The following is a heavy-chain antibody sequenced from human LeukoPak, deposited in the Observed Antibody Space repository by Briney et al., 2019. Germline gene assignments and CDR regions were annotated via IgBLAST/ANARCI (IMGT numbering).Heavy chain of an antibody. Sequence: GASVKVSCKASGGTFSSYTISWVRQAPGQGLEWMGRIIPIPGIANYAQKFQGRVTITADKSTSTAYMELSSLRSEDTAVYYCAVDMRGRRRAFDIWGQGTMVTVSS. CDR3: AVDMRGRRRAFDI. V-gene: IGHV1-69*02. CDR1: GGTFSSYT. J-gene: IGHJ3*02. D-gene: IGHD3-9*01. CDR2: IIPIPGIA.